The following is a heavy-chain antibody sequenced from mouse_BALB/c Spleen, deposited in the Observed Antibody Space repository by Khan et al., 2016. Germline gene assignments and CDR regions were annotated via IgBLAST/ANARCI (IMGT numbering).Heavy chain of an antibody. CDR2: IDPANGDT. J-gene: IGHJ4*01. Sequence: VQLQQPGAELVKPGASVKLSCTASGFNIKDTYLHWVNQRPEQGLEWIGRIDPANGDTKYDPKCLGKATRTADASSNTAYLQLSRLTSEDTAVYYCSREDMIATGGYALDYWG. CDR3: SREDMIATGGYALDY. D-gene: IGHD2-4*01. CDR1: GFNIKDTY. V-gene: IGHV14-3*02.